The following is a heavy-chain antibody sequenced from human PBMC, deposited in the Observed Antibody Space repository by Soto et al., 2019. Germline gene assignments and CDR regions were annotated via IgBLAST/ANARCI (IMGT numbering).Heavy chain of an antibody. J-gene: IGHJ5*02. Sequence: KPSETLSLTCTVSGGSISSYYWSWIRQPPGKGLEWIGYIYYSGSTNYNPSLKSRVTISVDTSKNQFSLKLSSVTAADTAVYYCARGYDYSNEDWFDPWGQGTLVTVSS. D-gene: IGHD4-4*01. V-gene: IGHV4-59*01. CDR3: ARGYDYSNEDWFDP. CDR1: GGSISSYY. CDR2: IYYSGST.